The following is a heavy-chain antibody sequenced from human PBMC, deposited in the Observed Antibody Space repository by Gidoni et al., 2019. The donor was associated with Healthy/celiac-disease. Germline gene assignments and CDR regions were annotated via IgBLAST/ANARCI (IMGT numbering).Heavy chain of an antibody. CDR2: INHSGST. V-gene: IGHV4-34*01. J-gene: IGHJ4*02. CDR3: ASARRITIFGVVGGFDY. Sequence: QVQLQQWGAGLLKPSETLSLTCAVYGGSFSGYYWSWIRQPPGKGLEWIGEINHSGSTNYNPSLKSRVTISVDTSKNQFSLKLSSVTAADTAVYYCASARRITIFGVVGGFDYWGQGTLVTVSS. CDR1: GGSFSGYY. D-gene: IGHD3-3*01.